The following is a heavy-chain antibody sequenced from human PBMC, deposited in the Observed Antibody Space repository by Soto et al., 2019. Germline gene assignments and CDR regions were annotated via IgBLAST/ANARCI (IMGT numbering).Heavy chain of an antibody. CDR1: GYTFTSYY. D-gene: IGHD6-19*01. CDR2: INPSGGST. CDR3: ARAYSSGWYGVNWFDP. V-gene: IGHV1-46*03. Sequence: GASVKVSCKASGYTFTSYYMHWVRQAPGQGLEWMGIINPSGGSTSYAQKFQGRVTMTRDTSTSTVYMELGSLRSEDTAVYYCARAYSSGWYGVNWFDPWGQGTLVTVSS. J-gene: IGHJ5*02.